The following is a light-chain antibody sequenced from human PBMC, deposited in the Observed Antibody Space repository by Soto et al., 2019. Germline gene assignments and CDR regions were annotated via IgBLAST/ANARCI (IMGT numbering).Light chain of an antibody. CDR3: SSYTSTSTPWV. J-gene: IGLJ1*01. CDR2: DVS. V-gene: IGLV2-14*01. Sequence: QSALTQPASVSGSPGQSITISCTGTSSDVGAYKFVSWYQQHPGKAPKLMIYDVSNRPSGVSNRFSGSKSGNTASLTISGLQSEDEADYYCSSYTSTSTPWVFGPGTKLTVL. CDR1: SSDVGAYKF.